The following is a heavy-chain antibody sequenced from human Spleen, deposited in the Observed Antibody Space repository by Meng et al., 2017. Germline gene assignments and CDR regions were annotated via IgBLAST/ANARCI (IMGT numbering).Heavy chain of an antibody. Sequence: GPLHQWGAGLLKPSATLSLTCAVYGGSFSGYYWRWIRQPPGKGLEWIGEINHSGSTNYNPSLESRATISVDTSQNNLSLKLSSVTAADSAVYYCARGPTTMAHDFDYWGQGTLVTVSS. CDR1: GGSFSGYY. CDR2: INHSGST. V-gene: IGHV4-34*01. J-gene: IGHJ4*02. D-gene: IGHD4-11*01. CDR3: ARGPTTMAHDFDY.